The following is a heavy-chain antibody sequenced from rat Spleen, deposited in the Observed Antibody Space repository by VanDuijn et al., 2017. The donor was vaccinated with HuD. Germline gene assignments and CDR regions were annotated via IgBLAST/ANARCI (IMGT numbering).Heavy chain of an antibody. CDR1: GFTFNNYG. D-gene: IGHD1-6*01. V-gene: IGHV5-29*01. CDR2: ISYGDRSGHSST. J-gene: IGHJ2*01. Sequence: EVQLVGSGGGLVQPGRSLKLSCAASGFTFNNYGMAWVRQGPTKGLEWVATISYGDRSGHSSTYYRDSVKGRFTISRDNAKSTLSLQMDSLRSEDTATYYCARRHYGYTDYFDYWGQGVMVTVSS. CDR3: ARRHYGYTDYFDY.